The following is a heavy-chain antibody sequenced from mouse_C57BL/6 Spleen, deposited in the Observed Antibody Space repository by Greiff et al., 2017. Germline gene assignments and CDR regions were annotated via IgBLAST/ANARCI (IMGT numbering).Heavy chain of an antibody. CDR1: GFTFSDYY. J-gene: IGHJ2*01. Sequence: EVKLMESEGGLVQPGSSMKLSCTASGFTFSDYYMAWVRQVPEKGLEWVANINYDGSSTYYLDSLKSRFIISRDNAKNILYLQMSSLKSEDTATYCCARRGNWALDFDYWGQGTTLTVSS. V-gene: IGHV5-16*01. CDR3: ARRGNWALDFDY. D-gene: IGHD4-1*01. CDR2: INYDGSST.